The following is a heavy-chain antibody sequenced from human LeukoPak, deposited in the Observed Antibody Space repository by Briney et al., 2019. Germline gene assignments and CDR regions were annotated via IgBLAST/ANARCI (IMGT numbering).Heavy chain of an antibody. CDR3: AIVPSTNWFDYYFDY. Sequence: PGGSLRLSCAASGSTFSSYAMSWVRQAPGKGLEWVSGISGSGDSTYYADSVKGRFTISRDNSKNTLYLQMNSLRADDTAVYYCAIVPSTNWFDYYFDYWGQGTLVTVSS. CDR1: GSTFSSYA. CDR2: ISGSGDST. J-gene: IGHJ4*02. D-gene: IGHD6-13*01. V-gene: IGHV3-23*01.